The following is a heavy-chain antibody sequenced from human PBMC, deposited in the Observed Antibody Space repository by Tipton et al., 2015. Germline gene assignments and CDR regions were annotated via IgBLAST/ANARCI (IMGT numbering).Heavy chain of an antibody. J-gene: IGHJ4*02. V-gene: IGHV4-59*12. CDR3: AREVWYNDSTGYDY. CDR2: IYHSGSA. Sequence: TLSLTCTVSGGSISSDYWSWIRQPPGKGLEWIGFIYHSGSATYNPTLKSRVTISVDTSKNQLSLHLSSVTAADTAVYYCAREVWYNDSTGYDYWGQGTLVTVSS. D-gene: IGHD3-22*01. CDR1: GGSISSDY.